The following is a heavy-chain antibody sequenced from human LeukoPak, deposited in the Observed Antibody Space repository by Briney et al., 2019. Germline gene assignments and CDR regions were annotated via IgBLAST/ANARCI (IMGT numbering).Heavy chain of an antibody. J-gene: IGHJ4*02. Sequence: PGGSLRLSCAASGFTFDDYAMHWVRQAPGKGLEWVSGISWNSGSIGYADSVKGRFTISRDNSKNTLYLQMNSLRAEDTAVYYCAKDRDSSVWYVLRFDYWGQGTLVTVSS. V-gene: IGHV3-9*01. CDR1: GFTFDDYA. D-gene: IGHD6-19*01. CDR3: AKDRDSSVWYVLRFDY. CDR2: ISWNSGSI.